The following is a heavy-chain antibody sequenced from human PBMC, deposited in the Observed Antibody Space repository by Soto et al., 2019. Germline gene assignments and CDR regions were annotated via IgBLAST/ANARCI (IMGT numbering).Heavy chain of an antibody. J-gene: IGHJ6*02. CDR1: GFTFSSYA. CDR2: ISYDGSNK. D-gene: IGHD5-12*01. V-gene: IGHV3-30-3*01. CDR3: AREMATTHYYYRMDV. Sequence: GGSLRLSCAASGFTFSSYAMHWVRQAPGKGLEWVAVISYDGSNKYYADSVKGRFTISRDNSKNTLYLQMNSLRAEDTAVYYCAREMATTHYYYRMDVWGQGTTVTVSS.